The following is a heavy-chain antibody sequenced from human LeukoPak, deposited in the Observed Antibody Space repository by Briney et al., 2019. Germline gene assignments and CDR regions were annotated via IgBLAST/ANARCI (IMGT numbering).Heavy chain of an antibody. CDR1: GLTFSTYW. V-gene: IGHV3-7*01. Sequence: GGSLRLSCVGSGLTFSTYWMTWVRQAPGKGLEWVANIKPDGSDKYFVDSVKGRFTISRDNSQNSLYLQMNSLRAEDTAVYYCAIRYSGYWGQGTLVTVSS. D-gene: IGHD3-9*01. CDR3: AIRYSGY. CDR2: IKPDGSDK. J-gene: IGHJ4*02.